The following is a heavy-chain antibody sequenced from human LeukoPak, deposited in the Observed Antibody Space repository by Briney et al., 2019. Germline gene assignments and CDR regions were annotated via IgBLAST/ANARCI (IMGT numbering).Heavy chain of an antibody. V-gene: IGHV3-23*01. J-gene: IGHJ6*04. CDR2: ISGSGGSA. D-gene: IGHD3-16*01. CDR1: GFTFSSYA. Sequence: GRSLRLSWAAAGFTFSSYAMSWVRQAPGKGLGWVSAISGSGGSAYYADSVEGWFIIARDHYKNTMYLQMNSRRRRDTAVYYCARGLIKGGDPPPMYIRGKGATVTLST. CDR3: ARGLIKGGDPPPMYI.